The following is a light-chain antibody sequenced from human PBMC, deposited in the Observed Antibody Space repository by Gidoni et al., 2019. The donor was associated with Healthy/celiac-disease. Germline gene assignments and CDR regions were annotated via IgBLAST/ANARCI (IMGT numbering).Light chain of an antibody. CDR3: QVWYSSSDHPNVV. CDR2: DDS. Sequence: SYVLTQPPSASVAPGQPARITCGGNNIGSKSLHVYQQKPGQAPWLVVYDDSDRPSGIPERFSGSNSGNTATLTISRVEAGDEADYYCQVWYSSSDHPNVVFGGGTKLTVL. V-gene: IGLV3-21*02. J-gene: IGLJ2*01. CDR1: NIGSKS.